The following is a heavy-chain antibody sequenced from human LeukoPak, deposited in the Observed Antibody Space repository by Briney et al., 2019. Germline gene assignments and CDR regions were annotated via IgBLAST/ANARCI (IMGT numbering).Heavy chain of an antibody. CDR1: GGSISSGGYS. Sequence: PSQTLSLTCTVSGGSISSGGYSWSWIRQPPGKGLEWIGYIYHSGSTYYNPSLKSRVTISVDRSKNQFSLKLSSVTAADTAVYYCATFTQTTIDYYGMDVWGQGTTVTVSS. CDR3: ATFTQTTIDYYGMDV. V-gene: IGHV4-30-2*01. J-gene: IGHJ6*02. D-gene: IGHD4-11*01. CDR2: IYHSGST.